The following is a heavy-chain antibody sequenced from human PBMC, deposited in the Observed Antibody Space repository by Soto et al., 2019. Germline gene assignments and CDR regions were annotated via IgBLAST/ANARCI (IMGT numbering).Heavy chain of an antibody. D-gene: IGHD1-26*01. Sequence: QVQLVESGGGVVQPGRSLRLSCAASGFTFSSYAMHWVRQAPGKGLEWVAVISYDGSNKYYADSVKGRFTISRDNSKNTLYLQMNSLRAEDTAVYYCAREAEKWELLFYFDYWGQGTLVTVSS. CDR3: AREAEKWELLFYFDY. CDR2: ISYDGSNK. V-gene: IGHV3-30-3*01. CDR1: GFTFSSYA. J-gene: IGHJ4*02.